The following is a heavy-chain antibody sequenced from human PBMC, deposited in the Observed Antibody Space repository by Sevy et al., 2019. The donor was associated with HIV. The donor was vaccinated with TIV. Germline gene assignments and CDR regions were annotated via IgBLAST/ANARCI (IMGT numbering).Heavy chain of an antibody. CDR3: GRSPYYYDSSVTGFDY. CDR1: GFTFSSYA. D-gene: IGHD3-22*01. Sequence: GGSLRLSCAASGFTFSSYAMHWVRQAPGKGLEWVAVISYEGGNKYYAYSVKGRFTISRDNSKNTLYLQMNGLRAEDTAVYYCGRSPYYYDSSVTGFDYWGQGTLVTVSS. CDR2: ISYEGGNK. J-gene: IGHJ4*02. V-gene: IGHV3-30-3*01.